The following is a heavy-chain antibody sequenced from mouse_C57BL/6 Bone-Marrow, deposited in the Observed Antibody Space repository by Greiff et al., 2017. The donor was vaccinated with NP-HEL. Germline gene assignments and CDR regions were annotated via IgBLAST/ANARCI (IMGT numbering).Heavy chain of an antibody. D-gene: IGHD3-3*01. J-gene: IGHJ3*01. Sequence: EVMLVESGGGLVKPGGSLKLSCAASGFTFSDYGMHWVRQAPEKGLEWVAYISSGSSTIYYADTVKGRFAISRDNAKNTLFLQMTSLRSEDTAMYYCARGGWAWFAYWGQGTLVTVSA. CDR2: ISSGSSTI. V-gene: IGHV5-17*01. CDR3: ARGGWAWFAY. CDR1: GFTFSDYG.